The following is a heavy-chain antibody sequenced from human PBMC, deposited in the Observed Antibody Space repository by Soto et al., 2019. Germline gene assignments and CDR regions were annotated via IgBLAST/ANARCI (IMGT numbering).Heavy chain of an antibody. V-gene: IGHV1-18*01. D-gene: IGHD5-18*01. J-gene: IGHJ5*02. CDR1: GYTFTSYG. CDR3: ARDGWRRGYSYGYMEGWFDP. Sequence: ASVKVSCKASGYTFTSYGISWVRQAPGQGLEWMGWISAYNGNTNYAQKLQGRVTMTTDTSTSTAYMELRSLRSDDTAVYYCARDGWRRGYSYGYMEGWFDPWGQGTLVTVSS. CDR2: ISAYNGNT.